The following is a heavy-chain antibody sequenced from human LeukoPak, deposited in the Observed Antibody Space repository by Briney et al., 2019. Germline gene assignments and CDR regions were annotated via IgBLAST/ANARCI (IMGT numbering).Heavy chain of an antibody. CDR2: IYYSGST. V-gene: IGHV4-59*01. J-gene: IGHJ3*02. D-gene: IGHD5-18*01. CDR3: ARGVIQLSTDAFDI. Sequence: SETLSLTCTVSGGSNSGYYWSWIRQPPGKGLEWIGYIYYSGSTNYNPSLKSRVTISVDTSKNQFSLKLSSVTAADTAVYYCARGVIQLSTDAFDIWGQGTMVTVSS. CDR1: GGSNSGYY.